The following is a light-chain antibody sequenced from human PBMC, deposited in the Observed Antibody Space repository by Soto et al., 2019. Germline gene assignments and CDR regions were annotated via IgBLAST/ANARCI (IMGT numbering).Light chain of an antibody. CDR1: QTVSSTY. CDR3: QHYGTSFA. Sequence: EIVLTQSPGTLSLSPGERATLSRRASQTVSSTYLAWYQQKPGQAPRLLMYGVSSRATGIPDRFSGSGSGTDFTLTISRLGPDDFAVYYCQHYGTSFAFGQGTRLENK. J-gene: IGKJ5*01. CDR2: GVS. V-gene: IGKV3-20*01.